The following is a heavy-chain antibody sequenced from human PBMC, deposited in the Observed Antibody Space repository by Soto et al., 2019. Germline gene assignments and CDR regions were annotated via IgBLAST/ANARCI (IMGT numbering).Heavy chain of an antibody. J-gene: IGHJ1*01. CDR2: ISAYNGNT. V-gene: IGHV1-18*01. Sequence: ASVKVSCKASGYTFTSYGISWVRQAPGQGLEWMGWISAYNGNTNYAQKLQGRVTMTTDTSTSTAYMELRSLRSDDTAVYYCARDNRILYYSVAATGLAEYFQHWGQGTLVTVSS. CDR1: GYTFTSYG. CDR3: ARDNRILYYSVAATGLAEYFQH. D-gene: IGHD2-8*01.